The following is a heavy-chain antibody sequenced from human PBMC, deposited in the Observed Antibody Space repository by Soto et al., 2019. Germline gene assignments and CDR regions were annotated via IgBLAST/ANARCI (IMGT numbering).Heavy chain of an antibody. CDR1: GDSLRSSYHY. V-gene: IGHV4-39*01. CDR3: VRVEMYEGEFTPNFDL. J-gene: IGHJ4*02. Sequence: XGTLSLTCTVSGDSLRSSYHYWGCNRQLPGKGLEWIGSIYYTGNTYYNPSLKSRVSISVDMATNEISLRLRAESIADTAVYYCVRVEMYEGEFTPNFDLWGQGALVTVSS. CDR2: IYYTGNT. D-gene: IGHD3-16*01.